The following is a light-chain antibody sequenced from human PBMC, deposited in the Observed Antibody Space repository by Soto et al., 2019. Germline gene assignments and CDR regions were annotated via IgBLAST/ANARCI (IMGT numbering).Light chain of an antibody. V-gene: IGKV3-20*01. Sequence: AIQSVSSSYLAWYQHKPGQAPRLLIYGASRRATGIPERFSGSGSGTDFTLTISRLEPEDFAVYYCQQYGSAPELTFGGGTKVDIK. CDR1: QSVSSSY. J-gene: IGKJ4*01. CDR3: QQYGSAPELT. CDR2: GAS.